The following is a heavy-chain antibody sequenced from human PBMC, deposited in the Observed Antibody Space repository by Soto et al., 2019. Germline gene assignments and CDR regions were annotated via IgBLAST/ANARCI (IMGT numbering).Heavy chain of an antibody. J-gene: IGHJ4*02. V-gene: IGHV3-15*05. CDR1: GFNFSNGW. CDR3: STDEWE. Sequence: EVQLVESGGGLVQPGGSLRLSCAASGFNFSNGWMSWVRQAPGKGLEWVGRIKSKVHGETTDYAAHVKGRFTISRDDSKNTLYLQMHSLQTEDTAVYYCSTDEWEWVQGTLVTVSS. CDR2: IKSKVHGETT. D-gene: IGHD1-26*01.